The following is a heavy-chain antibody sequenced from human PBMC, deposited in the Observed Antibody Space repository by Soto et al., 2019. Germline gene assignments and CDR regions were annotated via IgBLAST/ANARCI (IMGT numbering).Heavy chain of an antibody. D-gene: IGHD3-16*01. CDR1: GFTVSNNH. Sequence: VQLVESGGGLIQPGGSLRLSCAASGFTVSNNHMTWVRQAAGKGLELVSFVHGGGSTSYADSVKGRFTISRDTLYLQMDSLRAEDTAIYYCAGRLTTAASLDYWGRGTLVTVSS. J-gene: IGHJ4*02. CDR2: VHGGGST. V-gene: IGHV3-53*01. CDR3: AGRLTTAASLDY.